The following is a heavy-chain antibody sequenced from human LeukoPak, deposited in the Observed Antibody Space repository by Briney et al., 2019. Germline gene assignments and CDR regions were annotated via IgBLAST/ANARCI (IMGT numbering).Heavy chain of an antibody. D-gene: IGHD3-10*01. CDR2: IYYSGNT. CDR1: GYSISSGYY. V-gene: IGHV4-38-2*02. J-gene: IGHJ4*02. Sequence: KPSETLSLTCTVSGYSISSGYYWGWIRQPPGKGLEWIGNIYYSGNTYYNPSLKSRVTISLDTSKNQFSLRLTSVTAADTAVYYCTKGRGIWDLGPLVTVSS. CDR3: TKGRGI.